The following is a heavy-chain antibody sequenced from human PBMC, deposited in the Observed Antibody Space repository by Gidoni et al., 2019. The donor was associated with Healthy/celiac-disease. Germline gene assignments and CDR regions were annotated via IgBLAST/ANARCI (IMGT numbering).Heavy chain of an antibody. CDR2: ISSSSSYT. D-gene: IGHD2-2*01. J-gene: IGHJ3*02. CDR3: AREPSVYCSSTSCSAGAFDI. V-gene: IGHV3-11*05. Sequence: QVQLVESGGGLVKPGGSLRLPCAASGFTFSDYYMSWIRQAPGKGLEWVSYISSSSSYTNYADSVKGRFTISRDNAKNSLYLQMNSLRAEDTAVYYCAREPSVYCSSTSCSAGAFDIWGQGTMVTVSS. CDR1: GFTFSDYY.